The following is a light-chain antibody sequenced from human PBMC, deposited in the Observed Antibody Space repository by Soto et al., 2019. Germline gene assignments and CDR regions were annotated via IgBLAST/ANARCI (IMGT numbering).Light chain of an antibody. CDR2: WAS. J-gene: IGKJ1*01. V-gene: IGKV4-1*01. CDR1: QSVLYSSNNKNY. Sequence: DIVMTQSPDSLAVSRGERATINCKSSQSVLYSSNNKNYLAWYQQKPGQPPKLLIYWASTRESGVPDRFSGSGSGTDFPLTISSLQAKDVAVYYCQQYYRPWTFGQGTKVEIK. CDR3: QQYYRPWT.